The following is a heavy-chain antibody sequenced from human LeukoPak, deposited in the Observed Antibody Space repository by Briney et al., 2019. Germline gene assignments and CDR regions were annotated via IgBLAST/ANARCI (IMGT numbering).Heavy chain of an antibody. CDR3: ASAGVRGVIITKPFYY. D-gene: IGHD3-10*01. CDR1: GYTFTGYY. CDR2: INPNSGGT. Sequence: ASVKVSCKASGYTFTGYYMHWVRQAPGQGLEWMGWINPNSGGTNYAQKFQGRVTMTRDTSISTAYMELSRLRSDDTAVYYCASAGVRGVIITKPFYYWGQGTLVTVSS. J-gene: IGHJ4*02. V-gene: IGHV1-2*02.